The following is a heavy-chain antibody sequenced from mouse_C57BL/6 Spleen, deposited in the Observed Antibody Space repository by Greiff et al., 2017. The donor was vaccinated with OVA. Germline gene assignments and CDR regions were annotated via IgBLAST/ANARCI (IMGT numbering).Heavy chain of an antibody. CDR3: AVIYYDYSFAY. V-gene: IGHV1-18*01. D-gene: IGHD2-4*01. CDR2: INPNNGGT. Sequence: EVQVVESGPELVKPGASVKIPCKASGYTFTDYNMDWVKQSHGKSLEWIGDINPNNGGTIYNQKFKGKATLTVDKSSSTAYMELRSLTSEDTAVYYCAVIYYDYSFAYWGQGTLVTVSA. CDR1: GYTFTDYN. J-gene: IGHJ3*01.